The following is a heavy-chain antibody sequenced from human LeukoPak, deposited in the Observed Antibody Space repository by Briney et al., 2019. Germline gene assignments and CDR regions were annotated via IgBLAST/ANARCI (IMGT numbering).Heavy chain of an antibody. V-gene: IGHV3-49*04. Sequence: PGGSLRLSCTASGFTFGDYAMSWVRQAPGKGLEWVGFIRSKAYGGTTEYAASVKGRFTISKDDSKSIAYLQMNSLTTEDTAVYYCTRWLHGQYCDYWGQGTLVTVSS. J-gene: IGHJ4*02. CDR3: TRWLHGQYCDY. CDR1: GFTFGDYA. D-gene: IGHD5-24*01. CDR2: IRSKAYGGTT.